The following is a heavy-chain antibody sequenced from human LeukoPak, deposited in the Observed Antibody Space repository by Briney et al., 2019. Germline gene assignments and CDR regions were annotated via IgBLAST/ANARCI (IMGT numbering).Heavy chain of an antibody. CDR3: TLTTFGVVYYFDY. D-gene: IGHD1/OR15-1a*01. CDR2: ISYDGINQ. V-gene: IGHV3-30*04. CDR1: GFTFSSYA. J-gene: IGHJ4*02. Sequence: PGGPLRLSCATSGFTFSSYAMHWVRQAPGKGLEWVALISYDGINQYYADSVKGRFIISRDSSKNTLYLQLNSLRLEDTAVYYCTLTTFGVVYYFDYWGQGTLVTVSS.